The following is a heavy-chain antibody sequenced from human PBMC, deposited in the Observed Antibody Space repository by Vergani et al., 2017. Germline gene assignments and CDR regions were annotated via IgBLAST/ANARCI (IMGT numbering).Heavy chain of an antibody. CDR1: GYTFTSYG. CDR2: ISAYNGNT. D-gene: IGHD2-15*01. CDR3: ARVCSGCSCYPTFADAFDI. Sequence: QVQLVQSGAEVKKPGASVKVSCKASGYTFTSYGISWVRQAPGQGLEWMGWISAYNGNTNYAQKLQGRVTMTTDTSTSTAYMELRSLRSDDTAVYYCARVCSGCSCYPTFADAFDIWGQGTMVTVSS. V-gene: IGHV1-18*04. J-gene: IGHJ3*02.